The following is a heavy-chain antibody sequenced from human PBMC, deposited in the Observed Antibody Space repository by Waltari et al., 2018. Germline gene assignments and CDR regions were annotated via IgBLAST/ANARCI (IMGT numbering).Heavy chain of an antibody. V-gene: IGHV5-51*03. CDR3: ARPRRGRDAFDV. Sequence: EVQLVQSGPEVKKSGESLRISCQVSGYSFISYWIAWVRQMPGKGLEYMGIIWHDDSYTRYSSSFQGQVIISVDKSLGTAYLQLNTLKASDTAMYYCARPRRGRDAFDVWGPGTMVTVS. CDR1: GYSFISYW. J-gene: IGHJ3*01. D-gene: IGHD3-10*01. CDR2: IWHDDSYT.